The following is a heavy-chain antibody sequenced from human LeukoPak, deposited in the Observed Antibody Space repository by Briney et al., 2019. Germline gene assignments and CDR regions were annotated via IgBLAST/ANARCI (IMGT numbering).Heavy chain of an antibody. V-gene: IGHV4-31*03. Sequence: PSETLSLTCILSAGSVSIAGYYFGCVRQHPGKGLEWIGYIYYSGRTYNHPSLKSRDTKSVETPKNQFTRKLSAGTAAVTAAYYCARGVGSAAKSDSDNWGQGTMVTVSS. D-gene: IGHD2-15*01. CDR1: AGSVSIAGYY. CDR2: IYYSGRT. CDR3: ARGVGSAAKSDSDN. J-gene: IGHJ3*02.